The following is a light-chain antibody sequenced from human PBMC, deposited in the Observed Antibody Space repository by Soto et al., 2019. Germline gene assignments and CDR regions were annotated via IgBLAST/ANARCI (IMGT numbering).Light chain of an antibody. CDR2: EVS. Sequence: QSVLTQPASVSGSPGQSITISCTGTTSDVGGYNFVSWYQQHPGKAPKLMIFEVSNRPSGVSGRFSGSKSGNTASLTISGLHAEDEADYYCSSYTSDRGVFGTGTKVTVL. J-gene: IGLJ1*01. V-gene: IGLV2-14*01. CDR1: TSDVGGYNF. CDR3: SSYTSDRGV.